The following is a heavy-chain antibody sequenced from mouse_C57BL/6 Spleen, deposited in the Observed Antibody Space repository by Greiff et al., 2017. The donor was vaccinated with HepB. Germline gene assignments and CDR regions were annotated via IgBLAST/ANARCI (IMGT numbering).Heavy chain of an antibody. CDR2: IYPGDGDT. J-gene: IGHJ1*03. D-gene: IGHD2-2*01. CDR1: GYAFSSSW. Sequence: VQLQQSGPELVKPGASVKISCKASGYAFSSSWMNWVKQRPGKGLEWIGRIYPGDGDTNYNGKFKGKATLTADKSSSTAYMQLSSLTSEDSAVYFCARWGYGYDGYFDVWGTGTTVTVSS. V-gene: IGHV1-82*01. CDR3: ARWGYGYDGYFDV.